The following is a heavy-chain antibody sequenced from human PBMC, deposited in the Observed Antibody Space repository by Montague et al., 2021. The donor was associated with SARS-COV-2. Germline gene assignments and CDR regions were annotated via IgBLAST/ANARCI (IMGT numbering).Heavy chain of an antibody. V-gene: IGHV4-34*01. CDR1: GGSFSDFY. CDR3: ASRNRGNRGAFDI. J-gene: IGHJ3*02. Sequence: SETLSLTCAVHGGSFSDFYWSWIRQPPGKGLEWIGEINHSGSSYYNPSLKSRVTISVDTSKNQFSLKLSSVTAADTAVYYCASRNRGNRGAFDIWGQGTMVTVSS. CDR2: INHSGSS. D-gene: IGHD3-10*01.